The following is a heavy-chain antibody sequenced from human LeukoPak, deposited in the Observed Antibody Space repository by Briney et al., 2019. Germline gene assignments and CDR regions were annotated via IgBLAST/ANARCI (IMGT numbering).Heavy chain of an antibody. J-gene: IGHJ5*02. D-gene: IGHD6-13*01. CDR2: IYHSGST. CDR3: ARAYSSSWYGFGNWFDP. Sequence: SETLSLTCAVSGGSISSGGYSWNWIRQPPGKGLEWIGYIYHSGSTYYNPSLKSRVTISVDRSKNQFSLKLSSVAAADTAVYYCARAYSSSWYGFGNWFDPWGQGTLVTVSS. V-gene: IGHV4-30-2*01. CDR1: GGSISSGGYS.